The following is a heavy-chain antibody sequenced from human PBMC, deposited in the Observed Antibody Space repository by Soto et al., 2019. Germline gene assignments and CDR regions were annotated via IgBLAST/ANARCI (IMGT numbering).Heavy chain of an antibody. Sequence: QVQLVQSGAEVRKPGASVKVSCKASGYTFSSYGISWVRQAPGQGLEWMGWNSAYNGNTNYAQNLQGTVTMTTDTSTSEAYMELRSLRPDDTAVYYCARPLTAVASGMDVWGQGTPVTVSS. V-gene: IGHV1-18*01. J-gene: IGHJ6*02. CDR2: NSAYNGNT. CDR3: ARPLTAVASGMDV. CDR1: GYTFSSYG. D-gene: IGHD6-19*01.